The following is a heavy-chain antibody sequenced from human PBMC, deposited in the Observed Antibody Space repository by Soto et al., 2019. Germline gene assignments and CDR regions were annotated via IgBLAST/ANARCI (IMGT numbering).Heavy chain of an antibody. CDR3: ARTRASTDSLYWFDP. Sequence: QVQLVQSGAEVKKPGSSVKVSCKASGGTFSSYPISWVRQAPGQGLEWMGRIIPVLNIAYYAQKCQCRVTFTADKSSNTAYMQLSSLRSEDTAVYYCARTRASTDSLYWFDPWGQGSLGIVSP. CDR1: GGTFSSYP. V-gene: IGHV1-69*02. D-gene: IGHD2-21*01. J-gene: IGHJ5*02. CDR2: IIPVLNIA.